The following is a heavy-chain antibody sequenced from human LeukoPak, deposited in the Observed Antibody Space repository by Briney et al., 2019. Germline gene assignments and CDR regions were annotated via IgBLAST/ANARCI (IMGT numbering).Heavy chain of an antibody. CDR1: GGSFSGYY. CDR2: INHGGST. V-gene: IGHV4-34*01. J-gene: IGHJ5*02. D-gene: IGHD6-13*01. CDR3: ARGKSAAGTWFDP. Sequence: PSETLSLTCAVYGGSFSGYYWSWIRQPPGKGLEWIGEINHGGSTNYNPSLKSRVTISVDTSKNQFSLKLSSVTAADTAVYYCARGKSAAGTWFDPWGQGTLVTVSS.